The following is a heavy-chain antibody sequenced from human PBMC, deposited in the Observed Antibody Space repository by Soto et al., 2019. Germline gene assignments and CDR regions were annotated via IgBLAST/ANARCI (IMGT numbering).Heavy chain of an antibody. D-gene: IGHD2-15*01. J-gene: IGHJ4*02. CDR1: GGSFSGYY. CDR3: ARVVVVAATVYPRRFDY. CDR2: INHSGST. V-gene: IGHV4-34*01. Sequence: QVQLQQWGAGLLKPSETLSLTCAVYGGSFSGYYWSWIRQPPGKGLEWIGEINHSGSTNYNPSLKSRVNISVDTSKNQFSLKLSSVTAADTAVYYCARVVVVAATVYPRRFDYWGQGTLVTVSS.